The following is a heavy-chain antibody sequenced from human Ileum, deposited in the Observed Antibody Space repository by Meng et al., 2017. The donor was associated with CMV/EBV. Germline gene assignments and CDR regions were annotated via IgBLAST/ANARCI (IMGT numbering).Heavy chain of an antibody. Sequence: ASGFTCSNYAMSWVRQAPGKGLEWVSVIYSDGNTTFSADSVKGRFTIFRADLENTLYLKMNSLRAEDTAVYYCTKDDNGYTGEGGYWGQGTLVTVSS. CDR2: IYSDGNTT. CDR3: TKDDNGYTGEGGY. J-gene: IGHJ4*02. D-gene: IGHD3-16*01. CDR1: GFTCSNYA. V-gene: IGHV3-23*03.